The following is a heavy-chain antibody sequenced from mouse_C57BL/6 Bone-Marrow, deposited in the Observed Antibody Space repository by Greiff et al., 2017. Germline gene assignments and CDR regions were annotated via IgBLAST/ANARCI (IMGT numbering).Heavy chain of an antibody. D-gene: IGHD2-12*01. CDR3: ARKTPYRGYAMDD. V-gene: IGHV1-53*01. CDR1: GYTFTSYW. J-gene: IGHJ4*01. CDR2: INPSNGGT. Sequence: QVQLKQPGTELVKPGASVKLSCKASGYTFTSYWMHWVKQRPGQGLEWIGNINPSNGGTNYNEKFKSKATLTVDKSSSTAYMQLSSLTSEDSAVYYCARKTPYRGYAMDDWGQGTSVTVSS.